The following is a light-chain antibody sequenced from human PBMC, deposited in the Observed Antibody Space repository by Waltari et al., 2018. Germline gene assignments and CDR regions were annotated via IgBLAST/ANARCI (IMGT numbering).Light chain of an antibody. CDR2: RAS. CDR3: QQHGTLPAT. J-gene: IGKJ1*01. Sequence: EIVFTQSPGTASLSPGERVTLSCRASQPVGSSTLARYQQKPGQAPRLVIYRASRRATGIADRFSGSGSGTDFSLTISRLEPEDFAVYYCQQHGTLPATFGQGTKVEIK. CDR1: QPVGSST. V-gene: IGKV3-20*01.